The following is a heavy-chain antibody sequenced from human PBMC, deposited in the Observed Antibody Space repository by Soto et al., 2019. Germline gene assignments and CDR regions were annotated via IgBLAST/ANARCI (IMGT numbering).Heavy chain of an antibody. CDR1: GFTFRSYS. J-gene: IGHJ5*02. V-gene: IGHV3-48*02. D-gene: IGHD4-17*01. CDR2: ISSESTTI. Sequence: EVQLVESGGGLVQPGGSLRLSCAASGFTFRSYSMHWVRQAPGKGLEWLSYISSESTTIYYTDSLKGRFNISRDNAKNSLYLQMNSLRDEDTAVYYCAREPSGGDDYPVPRESWGQGTLVTVSS. CDR3: AREPSGGDDYPVPRES.